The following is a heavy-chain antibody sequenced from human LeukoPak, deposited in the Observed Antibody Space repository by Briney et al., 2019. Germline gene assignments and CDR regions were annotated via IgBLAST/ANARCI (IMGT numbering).Heavy chain of an antibody. CDR1: GGSISSDDYC. CDR2: IYYSGST. D-gene: IGHD3-3*01. J-gene: IGHJ3*02. CDR3: ARDAVENWSGYYSTDAFDI. Sequence: SQTLSLTCSVSGGSISSDDYCWNWIRQHPGKGLEWIGYIYYSGSTYYNPSLKSRVALSVDTSKNQFSLKLSSLTAEDTAVYYCARDAVENWSGYYSTDAFDIWGQGTMVTVSS. V-gene: IGHV4-31*03.